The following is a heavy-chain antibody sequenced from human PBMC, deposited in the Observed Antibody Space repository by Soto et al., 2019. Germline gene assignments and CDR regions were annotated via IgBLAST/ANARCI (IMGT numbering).Heavy chain of an antibody. CDR3: ARAYGYYFDY. D-gene: IGHD2-21*01. CDR1: GGSISSYY. Sequence: QVQLQESGPELVKPSEALSLTCTVSGGSISSYYWSWIRQPPGKGLEWIGYIYYSGSTHYNPSRKTPATISVDTSKNLFSLKLRSVTAAETAVYYCARAYGYYFDYWGQGTLVTVSS. CDR2: IYYSGST. J-gene: IGHJ4*02. V-gene: IGHV4-59*08.